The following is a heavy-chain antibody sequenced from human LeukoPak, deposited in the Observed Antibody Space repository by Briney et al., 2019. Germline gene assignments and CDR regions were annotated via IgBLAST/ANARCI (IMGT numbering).Heavy chain of an antibody. J-gene: IGHJ4*02. D-gene: IGHD3-16*01. Sequence: ASVKVSCKASGYTFTSYDINWVRQATGQGLEWMGWMNPNSGNTGYAQKFQGRVTITADESTSTAYMELSSLRSEDTAVYYCARSPPGGLYYFDYWGQGTLVTVSS. CDR3: ARSPPGGLYYFDY. CDR2: MNPNSGNT. CDR1: GYTFTSYD. V-gene: IGHV1-8*03.